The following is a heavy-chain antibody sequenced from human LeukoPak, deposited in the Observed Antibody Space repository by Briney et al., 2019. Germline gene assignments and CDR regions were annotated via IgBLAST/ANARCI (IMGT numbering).Heavy chain of an antibody. V-gene: IGHV3-23*01. CDR1: GFTVSSNY. Sequence: GGSLRLSCAASGFTVSSNYMSWVRQAPGKGLEWVSSTSSSGYSTFYADSVKGRFTISRDNSKNTLYLQMNSLRADDTAVYYCAKRDYSNYLGYWGQGTLVTVSS. J-gene: IGHJ4*02. CDR2: TSSSGYST. CDR3: AKRDYSNYLGY. D-gene: IGHD4-11*01.